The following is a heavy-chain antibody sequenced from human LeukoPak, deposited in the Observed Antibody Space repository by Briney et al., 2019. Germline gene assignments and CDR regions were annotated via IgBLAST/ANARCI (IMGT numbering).Heavy chain of an antibody. CDR3: ARRSGPYYFDC. CDR2: TRNKANSYTT. D-gene: IGHD2-15*01. J-gene: IGHJ4*02. CDR1: GFTFSDHY. V-gene: IGHV3-72*01. Sequence: GGSLRLSCAAPGFTFSDHYMDWVRQAPGKGLEWLGLTRNKANSYTTEYAASVKGRFTISRDDSKNSLYLQMNSLQTEDTAVYYCARRSGPYYFDCWGQGTLVTVSS.